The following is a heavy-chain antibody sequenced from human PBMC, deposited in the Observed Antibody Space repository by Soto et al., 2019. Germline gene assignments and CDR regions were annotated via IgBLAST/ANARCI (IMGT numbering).Heavy chain of an antibody. CDR3: ARLGGVIAASDFEY. J-gene: IGHJ4*02. CDR2: IYYTGST. V-gene: IGHV4-39*01. D-gene: IGHD2-15*01. CDR1: GDSISTSAYY. Sequence: SETLSLTCTVSGDSISTSAYYWGWVRQPPGKGLEWVGTIYYTGSTYYNPPLESRVTMSLQTSKNQFSLNLTSVTAADTAVYYCARLGGVIAASDFEYWGQGALVTVSS.